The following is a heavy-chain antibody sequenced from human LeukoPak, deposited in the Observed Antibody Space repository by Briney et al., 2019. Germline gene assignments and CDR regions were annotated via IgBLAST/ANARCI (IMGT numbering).Heavy chain of an antibody. J-gene: IGHJ4*02. V-gene: IGHV4-39*07. Sequence: PSETLSLTCTVSGGSISSSSYYWGWIRQPPGKGLEWIGSIYHSGSTYYNPSLKSRVSLSVDTSKNQFSLKLWSVAAADTAVYYCARESSYGDYAHWGQGTLVTVSS. CDR1: GGSISSSSYY. CDR2: IYHSGST. CDR3: ARESSYGDYAH. D-gene: IGHD4-17*01.